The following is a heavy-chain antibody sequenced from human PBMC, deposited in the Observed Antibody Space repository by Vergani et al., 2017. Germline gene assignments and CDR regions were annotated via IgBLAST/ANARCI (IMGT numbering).Heavy chain of an antibody. Sequence: EVQLLESGGGLVQPGGSLRLSCVASGFTFSSYWMHWVRQAPGKGLEWVSSISSSSSYIYYADSVKGRFTISRDNAKNSLYLQMNSLRAEDTAVYYCARFGEGSSWTFDYWGQGTLVTVSS. D-gene: IGHD6-13*01. J-gene: IGHJ4*02. V-gene: IGHV3-21*01. CDR1: GFTFSSYW. CDR2: ISSSSSYI. CDR3: ARFGEGSSWTFDY.